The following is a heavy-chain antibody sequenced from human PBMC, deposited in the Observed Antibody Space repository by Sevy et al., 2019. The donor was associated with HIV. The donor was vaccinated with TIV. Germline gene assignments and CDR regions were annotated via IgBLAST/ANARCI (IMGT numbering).Heavy chain of an antibody. Sequence: GGSLRLSCAASGFTLRTYAMHWVRQAPGKGLEWVAVISYDGSNKYYADSVKGRFTISRDNSKNTLYLQMNSLRAEDTAVYYCARDLAATGIRFIDNWGQGTLVTVSS. D-gene: IGHD6-13*01. CDR1: GFTLRTYA. CDR2: ISYDGSNK. J-gene: IGHJ4*02. V-gene: IGHV3-30-3*01. CDR3: ARDLAATGIRFIDN.